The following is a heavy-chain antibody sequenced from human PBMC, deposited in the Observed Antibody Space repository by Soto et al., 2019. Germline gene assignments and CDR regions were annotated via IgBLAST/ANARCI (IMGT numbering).Heavy chain of an antibody. CDR1: GFTFSPYA. V-gene: IGHV3-48*01. Sequence: EVQLVESGGDLVQPGGSLRLSCAASGFTFSPYAMNWVRQARGKGLEWVSYISSGSTSTFYADSVDGRFTISRDNANNSLYLQMYALRAEDTAVYYCARPLLPSFGVLRPAMDVWGKGTTVTVSS. CDR3: ARPLLPSFGVLRPAMDV. J-gene: IGHJ6*03. D-gene: IGHD3-3*01. CDR2: ISSGSTST.